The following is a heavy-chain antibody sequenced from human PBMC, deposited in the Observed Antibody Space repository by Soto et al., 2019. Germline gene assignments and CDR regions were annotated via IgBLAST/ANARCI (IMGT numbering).Heavy chain of an antibody. J-gene: IGHJ3*02. CDR1: GFTFSSYS. CDR2: ISSSSSTI. CDR3: ATGQEVRMAGI. V-gene: IGHV3-48*04. D-gene: IGHD6-19*01. Sequence: GGSLRLSCAASGFTFSSYSMNWVRQAPGKGLEWVSYISSSSSTIYYADSVKGRFTISRDNAKNSLYLQMNSLRAEDTAVYFCATGQEVRMAGIWGQGTMVTVSS.